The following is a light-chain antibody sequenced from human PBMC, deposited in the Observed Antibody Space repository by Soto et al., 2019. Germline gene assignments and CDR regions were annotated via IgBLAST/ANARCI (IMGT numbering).Light chain of an antibody. CDR2: GAS. CDR3: QQYNNWPIT. J-gene: IGKJ5*01. V-gene: IGKV3-15*01. CDR1: QSVADN. Sequence: EVVMTQSPATLSVSPGERVTLSCRSSQSVADNLAWFQQKPGQGPRLLIYGASTRATCIPARFSGSGSETDLTLTISSLRSEDSAVYHCQQYNNWPITFGQGIRLEI.